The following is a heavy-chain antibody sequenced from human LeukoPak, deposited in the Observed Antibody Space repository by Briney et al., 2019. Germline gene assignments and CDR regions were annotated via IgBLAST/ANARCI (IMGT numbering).Heavy chain of an antibody. D-gene: IGHD3-16*01. CDR2: IYHSGST. CDR1: GYSISSGYY. J-gene: IGHJ3*02. V-gene: IGHV4-38-2*01. CDR3: AGSHLGGVLSAFDI. Sequence: SETLSLTCAVSGYSISSGYYWGWIRQPPGKGLEWIGSIYHSGSTYYNPSLKSRVTISVDTSKNQFSLKLSSVTAADTAVYYCAGSHLGGVLSAFDIWGQGTMVTVSS.